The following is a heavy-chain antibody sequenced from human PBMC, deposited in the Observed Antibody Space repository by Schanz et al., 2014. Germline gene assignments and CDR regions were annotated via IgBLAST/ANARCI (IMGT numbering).Heavy chain of an antibody. V-gene: IGHV3-23*04. D-gene: IGHD6-13*01. CDR2: MNESHSTI. Sequence: EVQLVESGGGLVQPGGSLRLSCAASGFTFSTYAMGWVRQARGKGLEWVSAMNESHSTIYYADSVRGRFTISSDNSKSTLYLQMSSLRAEDTAVYYCAKSQGSSFDSWGQGTLVTVSS. CDR3: AKSQGSSFDS. CDR1: GFTFSTYA. J-gene: IGHJ4*02.